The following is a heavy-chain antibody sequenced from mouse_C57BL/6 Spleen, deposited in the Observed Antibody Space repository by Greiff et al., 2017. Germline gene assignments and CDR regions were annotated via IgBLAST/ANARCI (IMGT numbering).Heavy chain of an antibody. D-gene: IGHD1-1*01. Sequence: EVKVVESGGGLVKPGGSLKLSCAASGFTFSDYGMHWVRQAPEKGLEWVAYISSGRSTIYYADTVKGRFTISRDNAKNTLFLQMTSLRSEDTAMYYCASLGSFYAMDYWGQGTSVTVSS. CDR2: ISSGRSTI. V-gene: IGHV5-17*01. J-gene: IGHJ4*01. CDR1: GFTFSDYG. CDR3: ASLGSFYAMDY.